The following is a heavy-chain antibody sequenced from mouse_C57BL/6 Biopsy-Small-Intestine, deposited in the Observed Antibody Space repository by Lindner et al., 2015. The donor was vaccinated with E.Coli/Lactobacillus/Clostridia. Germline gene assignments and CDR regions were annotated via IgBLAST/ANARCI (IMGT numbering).Heavy chain of an antibody. CDR2: IDPENGDT. Sequence: VQLQESGAELVRPGASVKLSCTASGFNIKDDYTHWVKQRPEQGLEWIGWIDPENGDTEYASKFQGKATITADTSSNTAYLQLSSLTSEDTAVYYCTRYSNYLAWFAYWGQGTLVTVSA. CDR1: GFNIKDDY. J-gene: IGHJ3*01. D-gene: IGHD2-5*01. CDR3: TRYSNYLAWFAY. V-gene: IGHV14-4*01.